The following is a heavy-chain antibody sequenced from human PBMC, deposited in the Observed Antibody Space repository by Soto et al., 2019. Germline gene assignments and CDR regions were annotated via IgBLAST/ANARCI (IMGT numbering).Heavy chain of an antibody. CDR3: AKDLSWYYDILTGPFDY. J-gene: IGHJ4*02. V-gene: IGHV3-30*18. D-gene: IGHD3-9*01. Sequence: GGSLRLSCAASGFTFSSYGMHWVLQAPGKGLEWVAVISYDGSNKYYADSVKGRFTISRDNSKNTLYLQMNSLRAEDTAVYYCAKDLSWYYDILTGPFDYWGQGTLVTVSS. CDR2: ISYDGSNK. CDR1: GFTFSSYG.